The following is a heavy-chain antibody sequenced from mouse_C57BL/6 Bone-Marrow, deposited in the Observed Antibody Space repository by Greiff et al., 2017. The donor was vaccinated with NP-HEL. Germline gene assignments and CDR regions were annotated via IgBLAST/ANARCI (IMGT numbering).Heavy chain of an antibody. Sequence: EVQRVESGTVLARPGASVKMSCKTSGYTFTSYWMHWVKQRPGQGLEWIGAIYPGNSDTSYNQKFKGKAKLTAVTSASTAYMELSSLTNEDSAVYYCTRSKNYYGSRRAMDYWGQGTSVTVSS. J-gene: IGHJ4*01. D-gene: IGHD1-1*01. CDR2: IYPGNSDT. V-gene: IGHV1-5*01. CDR3: TRSKNYYGSRRAMDY. CDR1: GYTFTSYW.